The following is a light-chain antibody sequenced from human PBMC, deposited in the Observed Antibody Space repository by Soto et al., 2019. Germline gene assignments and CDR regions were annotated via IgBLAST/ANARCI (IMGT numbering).Light chain of an antibody. J-gene: IGLJ2*01. CDR1: SSDVGGYDY. CDR3: SSFAGSDNVL. Sequence: QSVLTQPASVSGSPGQSITISCTGTSSDVGGYDYVSWYQHFPGKAPKLIIYEVSNRPSGVSNRFSGSKSGNTASLTISGLQAEDEADYYCSSFAGSDNVLFGGGTKLTVL. V-gene: IGLV2-14*01. CDR2: EVS.